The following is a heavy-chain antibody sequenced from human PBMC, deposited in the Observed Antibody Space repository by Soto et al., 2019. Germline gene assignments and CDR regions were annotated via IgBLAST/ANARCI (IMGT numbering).Heavy chain of an antibody. Sequence: PGGSXRLSCAASGFTFSSYGMHWVRQAPGKGLEWVAVLSYDGSNKYYADSVKGRFPISRDNSKNTLYLQMNSLRAEDTAVYYCAKAAAAAPDWFDPWGQGTLVTLSS. CDR1: GFTFSSYG. J-gene: IGHJ5*02. V-gene: IGHV3-30*18. D-gene: IGHD6-13*01. CDR3: AKAAAAAPDWFDP. CDR2: LSYDGSNK.